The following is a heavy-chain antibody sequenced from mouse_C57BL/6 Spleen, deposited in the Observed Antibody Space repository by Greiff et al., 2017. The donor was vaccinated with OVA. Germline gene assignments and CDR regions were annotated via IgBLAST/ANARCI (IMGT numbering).Heavy chain of an antibody. V-gene: IGHV1-69*01. D-gene: IGHD1-1*01. CDR1: GYTFTSYW. CDR3: ASYDYGVETDFEV. Sequence: VQLQQPGAELVMPGASVKLSCKASGYTFTSYWMHWVKQRPGQGLEWIGEIDPSDSYTNYNQKFKGKSTLTVDKSSSTAYMQLSSLTSADSAVYYCASYDYGVETDFEVWGTGTTVTVSS. CDR2: IDPSDSYT. J-gene: IGHJ1*03.